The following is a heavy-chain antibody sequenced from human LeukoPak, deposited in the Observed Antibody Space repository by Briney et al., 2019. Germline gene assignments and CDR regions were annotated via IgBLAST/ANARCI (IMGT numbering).Heavy chain of an antibody. V-gene: IGHV3-48*03. J-gene: IGHJ4*02. CDR1: GFTFSRYE. Sequence: EAGGSLRLSCETSGFTFSRYEMNWVRQAPGEGLEWVSYISSSSSVMYYADSVKGRFTISRDNANSSLYLQMNSLRAEDTAIYYCATDLTWIHSYWGQGTLVTVSS. D-gene: IGHD5-12*01. CDR3: ATDLTWIHSY. CDR2: ISSSSSVM.